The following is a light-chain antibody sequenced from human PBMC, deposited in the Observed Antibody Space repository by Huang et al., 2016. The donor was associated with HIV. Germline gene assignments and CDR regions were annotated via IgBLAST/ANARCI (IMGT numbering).Light chain of an antibody. CDR2: GAS. CDR1: QSVSSN. CDR3: QQYNNWPF. J-gene: IGKJ3*01. V-gene: IGKV3-15*01. Sequence: EIVMTQSPATLSVSPGERATLSCRASQSVSSNLAWYQQKPGQAPRLLIYGASTRATGNPARFSGSGSGTEFTLTISSLQSEDFAVYYCQQYNNWPFFGPGTKVDIK.